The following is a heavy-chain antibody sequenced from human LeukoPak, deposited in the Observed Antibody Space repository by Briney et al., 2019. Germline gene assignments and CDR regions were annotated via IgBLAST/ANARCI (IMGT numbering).Heavy chain of an antibody. J-gene: IGHJ4*02. CDR3: ARDQRVTGRPDIDY. CDR1: GFTFRNHW. D-gene: IGHD6-6*01. Sequence: GGSLRLSCAASGFTFRNHWMHWVRQTPGKGLVWVSRISSDGSSTTYADSVKGRFTISRDNAKNTLYLQMNNLRAEDTAMYYCARDQRVTGRPDIDYWGQGTLVIVFS. CDR2: ISSDGSST. V-gene: IGHV3-74*03.